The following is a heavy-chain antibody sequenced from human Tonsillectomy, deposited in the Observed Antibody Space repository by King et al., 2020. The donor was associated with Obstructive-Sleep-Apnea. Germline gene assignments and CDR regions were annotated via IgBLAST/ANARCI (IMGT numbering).Heavy chain of an antibody. J-gene: IGHJ6*02. Sequence: QLVQSGAEVKKPGECLKISCKGSGYSFTSYWIGWVRQMPGKGLEWMGIIYPGDSDTSYSPSFQGQVTISADKSISTAYLQWSSLKASDTAIYYCARHFSSSWEGMDVWGQGTTVTVSS. CDR3: ARHFSSSWEGMDV. V-gene: IGHV5-51*01. CDR2: IYPGDSDT. D-gene: IGHD6-13*01. CDR1: GYSFTSYW.